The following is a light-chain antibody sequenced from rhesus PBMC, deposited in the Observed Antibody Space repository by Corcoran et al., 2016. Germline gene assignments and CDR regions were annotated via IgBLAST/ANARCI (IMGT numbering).Light chain of an antibody. Sequence: DIQMTQSPSSLSASVGDRVTITCRASQGISSWLAWYQQQPGKAPKLLIYKASSLQSGGPSRFSGSGSGTDFTLTISSLQPEDFATYYCQQYDDLPLTFGGGTKVEIK. CDR3: QQYDDLPLT. CDR1: QGISSW. J-gene: IGKJ4*01. V-gene: IGKV1-21*01. CDR2: KAS.